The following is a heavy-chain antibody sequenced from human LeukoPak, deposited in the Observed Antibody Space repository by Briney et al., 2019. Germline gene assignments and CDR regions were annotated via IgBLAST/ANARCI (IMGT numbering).Heavy chain of an antibody. CDR3: ARLIAVAGISGADAFDI. V-gene: IGHV2-70*01. CDR1: GFSLSTSGMC. Sequence: SGPTLVNPTQTLTLTCTFSGFSLSTSGMCVSWIRQPPGKALEWLALIDWDDDKYYSTSLKTRLTISKDTSKNQVVLTMTNMDPVDTATYYCARLIAVAGISGADAFDIWGQGTMVTVSS. J-gene: IGHJ3*02. CDR2: IDWDDDK. D-gene: IGHD6-19*01.